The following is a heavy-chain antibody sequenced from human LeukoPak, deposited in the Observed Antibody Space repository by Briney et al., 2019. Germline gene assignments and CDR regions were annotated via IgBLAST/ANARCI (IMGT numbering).Heavy chain of an antibody. D-gene: IGHD6-19*01. CDR1: GLTFSGYS. CDR3: ARSIAVARYYFDY. Sequence: KPGGSLRLSCAASGLTFSGYSMNWVRQAPGKGLEWVSSISSSSSNIYYADSVKGRFTISRDNAKNSLYLQMNSLRAEDTAVYYCARSIAVARYYFDYWGQGTLVTVSS. CDR2: ISSSSSNI. J-gene: IGHJ4*02. V-gene: IGHV3-21*01.